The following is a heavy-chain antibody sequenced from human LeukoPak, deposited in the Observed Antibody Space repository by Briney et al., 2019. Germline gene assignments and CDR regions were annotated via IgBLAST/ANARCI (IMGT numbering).Heavy chain of an antibody. Sequence: SVTVSYKASGGTFSSYAISWVRQAPGQGLEWMGGIIPIFGTASYAQKFQGRVTITADESTSTAYMELSSLRSEDTAVYYYARWGSSGYPYYFDYWGQGTLVTVSS. D-gene: IGHD3-22*01. V-gene: IGHV1-69*01. CDR2: IIPIFGTA. CDR3: ARWGSSGYPYYFDY. J-gene: IGHJ4*02. CDR1: GGTFSSYA.